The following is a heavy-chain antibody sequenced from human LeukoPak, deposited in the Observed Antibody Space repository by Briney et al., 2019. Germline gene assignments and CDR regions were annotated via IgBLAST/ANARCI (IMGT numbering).Heavy chain of an antibody. V-gene: IGHV4-39*07. J-gene: IGHJ6*03. D-gene: IGHD3-9*01. CDR2: IYYSGST. CDR1: GGSISSSSYY. Sequence: SETLSLTCTVPGGSISSSSYYWGWIRQPPGKGLEWIVSIYYSGSTYYNPSLKSRVTISVDTSKNQFSPKLSSVTAADTAVYYCARVRYFGWLPPLRYYYMDVWGKGTTVTVSS. CDR3: ARVRYFGWLPPLRYYYMDV.